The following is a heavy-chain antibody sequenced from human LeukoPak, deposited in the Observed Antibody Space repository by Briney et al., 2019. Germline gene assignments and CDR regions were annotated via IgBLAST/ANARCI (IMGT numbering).Heavy chain of an antibody. CDR3: ASPRLLWFGELTS. CDR1: GYTFTSYW. CDR2: IYPGDSDT. Sequence: GESLKISCKGSGYTFTSYWIGWVRQVPGKGLEWMGIIYPGDSDTRYSPSFQGQVTISADKSISTAYLQWSSLKASDTAMYYCASPRLLWFGELTSWGQGTLVTVSS. J-gene: IGHJ4*02. D-gene: IGHD3-10*01. V-gene: IGHV5-51*01.